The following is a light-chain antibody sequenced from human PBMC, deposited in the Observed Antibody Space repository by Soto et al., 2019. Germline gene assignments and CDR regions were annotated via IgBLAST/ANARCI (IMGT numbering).Light chain of an antibody. CDR2: FAS. CDR1: QSVSSSY. V-gene: IGKV3D-15*01. Sequence: EVFMTQSPATLSVSPGERATLSCRASQSVSSSYLSCCHQKPGQXPRLLIXFASSRATGIPDRFSGSGSGTDFTLTISSLQSEDFAVYYCQQYNNWPLTFGGGTKVDIK. CDR3: QQYNNWPLT. J-gene: IGKJ4*01.